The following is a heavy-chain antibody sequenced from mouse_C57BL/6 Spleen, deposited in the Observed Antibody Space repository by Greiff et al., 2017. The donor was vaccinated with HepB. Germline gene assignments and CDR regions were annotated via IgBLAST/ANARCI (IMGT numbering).Heavy chain of an antibody. CDR1: GYAFSSSW. D-gene: IGHD3-2*02. J-gene: IGHJ2*01. V-gene: IGHV1-82*01. Sequence: VQLQQSGPELVKPGASVKISCKASGYAFSSSWMNWVKQRPGKGLEWIGRIYPGDGDTNYNGKFKGKATLTADKSSSTAYMQRSSLTSEDSAVYFCARGTAQATWYFDYWGQGTTLTVSS. CDR3: ARGTAQATWYFDY. CDR2: IYPGDGDT.